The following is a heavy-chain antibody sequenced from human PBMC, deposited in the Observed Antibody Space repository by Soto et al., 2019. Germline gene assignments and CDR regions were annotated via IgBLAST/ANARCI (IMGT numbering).Heavy chain of an antibody. Sequence: GESLKISCKGSGYSFTRYWTSWVRQMPGKGLEWMGRIEHSDSYSNYSPSLKGHVTISADKSISSAYLQWCSVKASDTAMYYCARQAVVVPAARFDPWGQGTLVTVSS. D-gene: IGHD2-2*01. V-gene: IGHV5-10-1*01. CDR1: GYSFTRYW. J-gene: IGHJ5*02. CDR2: IEHSDSYS. CDR3: ARQAVVVPAARFDP.